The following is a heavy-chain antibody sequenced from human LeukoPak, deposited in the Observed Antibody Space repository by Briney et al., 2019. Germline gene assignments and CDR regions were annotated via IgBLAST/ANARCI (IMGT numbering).Heavy chain of an antibody. V-gene: IGHV1-46*01. Sequence: ASVKVSCKASGYIFTSYYMHWVRQAPRQGLEWMGIINPSGGSTSYAQKFQGRVTMTRDTSTSTVYMELSSLRSEDTAVYYCARYVVGGGLDPWGQGTLVTVSS. CDR2: INPSGGST. D-gene: IGHD4-23*01. CDR1: GYIFTSYY. CDR3: ARYVVGGGLDP. J-gene: IGHJ5*02.